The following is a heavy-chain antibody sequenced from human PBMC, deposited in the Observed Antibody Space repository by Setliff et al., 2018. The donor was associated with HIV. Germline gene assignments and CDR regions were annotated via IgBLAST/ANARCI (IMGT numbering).Heavy chain of an antibody. Sequence: GGSLRLSCAASTFSVSDYAMSWVRQAPGKGLEWVSYISSSSSYTNNADSVKGRFTISRDNAKNSLYLQMNSLRAEDTAVYYCARGDCSSTSCPYLDYWGQGTLVTVSS. CDR1: TFSVSDYA. V-gene: IGHV3-11*05. D-gene: IGHD2-2*01. J-gene: IGHJ4*02. CDR2: ISSSSSYT. CDR3: ARGDCSSTSCPYLDY.